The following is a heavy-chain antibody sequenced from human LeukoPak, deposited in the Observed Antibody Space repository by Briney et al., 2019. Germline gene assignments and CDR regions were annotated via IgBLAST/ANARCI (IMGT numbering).Heavy chain of an antibody. CDR3: AKGGHYCSSTSCYRQGYYYYGMDV. CDR1: GFTFSSYD. CDR2: ISYDGGNK. V-gene: IGHV3-30*18. Sequence: GGSLRLSCAASGFTFSSYDMHWVRQAPGKGLEWVAVISYDGGNKYYADSVKGRFTISRDNSKNTLYLQMNSLRAEDTAVYYCAKGGHYCSSTSCYRQGYYYYGMDVWGQGTTVTVSS. D-gene: IGHD2-2*02. J-gene: IGHJ6*02.